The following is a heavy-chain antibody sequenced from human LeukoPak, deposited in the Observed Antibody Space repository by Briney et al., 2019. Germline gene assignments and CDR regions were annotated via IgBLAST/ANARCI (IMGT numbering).Heavy chain of an antibody. CDR3: AKGVVDYYDSSGYYPSDL. J-gene: IGHJ5*02. CDR1: GFTFNSYA. V-gene: IGHV3-23*01. Sequence: GGSLRLSCAGFGFTFNSYAMTWVRQAPGKGLKWVSGISGSGGTTYYADSVKGRFTISRDNFNNTLYLQMNSMRVEDTALYFCAKGVVDYYDSSGYYPSDLWGQGTLVTVSS. D-gene: IGHD3-22*01. CDR2: ISGSGGTT.